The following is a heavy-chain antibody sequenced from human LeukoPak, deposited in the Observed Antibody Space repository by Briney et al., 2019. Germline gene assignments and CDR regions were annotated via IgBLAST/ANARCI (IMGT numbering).Heavy chain of an antibody. CDR1: GYSISSGYY. V-gene: IGHV4-38-2*02. CDR3: ARVRITYYDFWSGYHDAFDI. J-gene: IGHJ3*02. CDR2: ICHSGST. D-gene: IGHD3-3*01. Sequence: SETLSLSCTVSGYSISSGYYWGWIRQPPGKGLEWIGSICHSGSTYYNPSLKSRVTISVDTSKNQFSLKLSSVTAADTAVYYCARVRITYYDFWSGYHDAFDIWGQGTMVTVSS.